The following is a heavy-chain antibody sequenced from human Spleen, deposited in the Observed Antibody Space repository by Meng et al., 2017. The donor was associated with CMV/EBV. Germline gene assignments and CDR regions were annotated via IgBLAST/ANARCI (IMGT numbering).Heavy chain of an antibody. CDR1: GYPFTGYY. CDR2: INANSGDT. J-gene: IGHJ5*01. Sequence: SGYPFTGYYMHWVRQAPGQGLEWMGWINANSGDTNYAVKFQGRVTMTRDTSITTAYMELSRLKSDDTAVYYCARVTDFWSTPWGFDPWGQGTLVTVSS. CDR3: ARVTDFWSTPWGFDP. D-gene: IGHD3-3*01. V-gene: IGHV1-2*02.